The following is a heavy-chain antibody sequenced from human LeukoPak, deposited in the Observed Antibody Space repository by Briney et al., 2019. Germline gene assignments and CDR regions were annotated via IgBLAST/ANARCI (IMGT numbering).Heavy chain of an antibody. CDR3: ARGGGGYCSSTSCYVDWFDP. J-gene: IGHJ5*02. CDR1: GYFISGGYY. CDR2: IYHTGTT. D-gene: IGHD2-2*01. Sequence: SETPSLTCVVSGYFISGGYYWGWIRQPPGQGPEWIGSIYHTGTTYYNPSLKSRVTISVDTSKNQFSLKLSSVTAADTAVYYCARGGGGYCSSTSCYVDWFDPWGQGTLVTVSS. V-gene: IGHV4-38-2*01.